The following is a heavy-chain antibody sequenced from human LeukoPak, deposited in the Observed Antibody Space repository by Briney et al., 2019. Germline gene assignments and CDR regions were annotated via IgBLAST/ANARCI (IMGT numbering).Heavy chain of an antibody. J-gene: IGHJ4*02. CDR3: TKRVKYGGTWDHFAD. Sequence: GGSLRLSCAASGFTFSSYAMSWVRQAPGKGLEWVSAISGSGGSTYYAGSVKGRFTISRDNSKSTLILQMNSLRVEDTALYYCTKRVKYGGTWDHFADWGQGTLVTVSS. V-gene: IGHV3-23*01. D-gene: IGHD1-26*01. CDR2: ISGSGGST. CDR1: GFTFSSYA.